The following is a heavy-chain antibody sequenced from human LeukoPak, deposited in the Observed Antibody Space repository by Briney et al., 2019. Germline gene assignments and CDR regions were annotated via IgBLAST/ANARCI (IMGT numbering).Heavy chain of an antibody. J-gene: IGHJ6*03. V-gene: IGHV4-39*07. CDR1: GGSISNRNYH. Sequence: SETLSLTCTVSGGSISNRNYHWGWIRQPPGKGLEWIGSIYHSGSTYYNPSLKSRVTISVDTSKNQFSLKLSSVTAADTAVYYCARGPSGATKRPVNIAVAGTNNYYYYYYMDVWGKGTTVTVSS. D-gene: IGHD6-19*01. CDR2: IYHSGST. CDR3: ARGPSGATKRPVNIAVAGTNNYYYYYYMDV.